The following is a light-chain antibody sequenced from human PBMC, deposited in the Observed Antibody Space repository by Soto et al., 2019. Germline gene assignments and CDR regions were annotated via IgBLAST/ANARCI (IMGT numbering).Light chain of an antibody. Sequence: QSVLTQPASVSGSPGQSITISCTGTSSDVGSYNLVSWYHQHPGEAPKLMIYEVSKRPSGVSKRFSGSKSGTTSYLTISGLQAEEEADYYCCSYAGSRPLFYGLGTGTKLTVL. CDR3: CSYAGSRPLFYG. CDR2: EVS. J-gene: IGLJ1*01. V-gene: IGLV2-23*02. CDR1: SSDVGSYNL.